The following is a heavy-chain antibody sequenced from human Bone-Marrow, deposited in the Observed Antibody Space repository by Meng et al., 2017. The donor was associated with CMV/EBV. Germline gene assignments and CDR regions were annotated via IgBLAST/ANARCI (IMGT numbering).Heavy chain of an antibody. CDR1: GGSISSSSYY. J-gene: IGHJ4*02. D-gene: IGHD2/OR15-2a*01. V-gene: IGHV4-39*07. CDR3: ARAQNRGVIDPQKYYFDY. Sequence: SETLSLTCTVSGGSISSSSYYWGWIRQPPGKGLEWIGSIYYSGSTYYNPSLKSRVTISVDTSKNQFSLKLSSVTAADTAVYYCARAQNRGVIDPQKYYFDYWGQGTLVTVSS. CDR2: IYYSGST.